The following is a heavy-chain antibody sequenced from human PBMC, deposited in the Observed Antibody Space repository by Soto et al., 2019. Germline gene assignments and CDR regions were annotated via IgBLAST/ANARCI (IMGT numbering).Heavy chain of an antibody. J-gene: IGHJ6*02. CDR1: GFTFSSYG. V-gene: IGHV3-30*18. CDR2: ISYDGSNK. D-gene: IGHD3-10*01. CDR3: AKPSQYGSGAETYYYGMDV. Sequence: GGSLRLSCAASGFTFSSYGMHWVRQAPGKGLEWVAVISYDGSNKYYADSVKGRFTISRDNSKNTLYLQMNSLRAEDTAVYYCAKPSQYGSGAETYYYGMDVWGQGTTVTVSS.